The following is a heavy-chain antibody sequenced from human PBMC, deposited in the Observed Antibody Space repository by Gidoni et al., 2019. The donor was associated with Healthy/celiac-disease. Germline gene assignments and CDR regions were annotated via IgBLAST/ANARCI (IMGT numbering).Heavy chain of an antibody. Sequence: QLQLQESGPGLVKPSETMSLTCTVSGGALSSSRYYWGWIRQPPGKGLGCIGIIYYSGSTYYNPSLKSRVTISVDTSKNQFSLKLSSVTAADTAVYYCARLGDIVLMVYAIRWGQGTLVTVSS. CDR2: IYYSGST. CDR1: GGALSSSRYY. V-gene: IGHV4-39*01. J-gene: IGHJ4*02. CDR3: ARLGDIVLMVYAIR. D-gene: IGHD2-8*01.